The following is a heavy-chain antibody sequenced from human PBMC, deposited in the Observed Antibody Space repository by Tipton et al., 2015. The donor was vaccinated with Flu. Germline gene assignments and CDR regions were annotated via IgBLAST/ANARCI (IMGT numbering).Heavy chain of an antibody. CDR3: ARGRIAARGSNDY. D-gene: IGHD6-6*01. V-gene: IGHV1-8*01. J-gene: IGHJ4*02. Sequence: QLVQSGPEVEVKKPGASVKVSCKASGYTFTSYDINWVRQATGQGLEWMGWMNPNSGNTGYAQKFQGRVTMTRNTSISTAYMELSSLRSEDTAVYYCARGRIAARGSNDYWGQGTLVTVSS. CDR1: GYTFTSYD. CDR2: MNPNSGNT.